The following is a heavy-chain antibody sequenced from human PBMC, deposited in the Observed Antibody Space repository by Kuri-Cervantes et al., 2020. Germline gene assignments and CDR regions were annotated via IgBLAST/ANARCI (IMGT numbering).Heavy chain of an antibody. Sequence: ASVKVSCKASGYTFTGYCMHWVRQAPGQGLEWMGWMNPNSGNTGYAQKFQGRVTMTRNTSISTAYMELSSLRSEDTAVYYCARGTATHDYWGQGTLVTVSS. CDR1: GYTFTGYC. CDR3: ARGTATHDY. CDR2: MNPNSGNT. V-gene: IGHV1-8*02. J-gene: IGHJ4*02. D-gene: IGHD6-25*01.